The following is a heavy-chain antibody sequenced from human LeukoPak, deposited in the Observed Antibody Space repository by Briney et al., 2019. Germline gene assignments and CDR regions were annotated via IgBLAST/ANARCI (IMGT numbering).Heavy chain of an antibody. Sequence: GASVKVSCKASGYTFTSYGISWMRQAPGQGLEWMGWISAYNGNTDYAQKLQGRVTMTTDTSTSTAYMELRSLRSDDTAVYYCARGRARIAVAGTGGDYWGQGTLVTVSS. CDR3: ARGRARIAVAGTGGDY. D-gene: IGHD6-19*01. J-gene: IGHJ4*02. CDR1: GYTFTSYG. CDR2: ISAYNGNT. V-gene: IGHV1-18*01.